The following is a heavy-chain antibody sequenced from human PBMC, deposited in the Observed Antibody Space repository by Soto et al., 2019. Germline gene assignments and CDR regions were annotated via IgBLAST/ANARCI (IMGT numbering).Heavy chain of an antibody. CDR3: AGSRSLNGYYDS. CDR1: GFIFGDYA. D-gene: IGHD5-18*01. CDR2: VSWNSVRI. Sequence: SLGLSCAASGFIFGDYAMHWVRQAPGKGLEWVSGVSWNSVRIYYAAAVKGRFTISRNNARKSLYLQMNSLRAEDTALYYPAGSRSLNGYYDSWGQGTLVTVSS. V-gene: IGHV3-9*01. J-gene: IGHJ5*01.